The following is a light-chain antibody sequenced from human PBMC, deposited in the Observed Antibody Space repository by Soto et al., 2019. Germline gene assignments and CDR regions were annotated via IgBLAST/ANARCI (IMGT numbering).Light chain of an antibody. CDR1: QDIKNF. Sequence: DIQMTQSPSSLSASVGDRVIITCQASQDIKNFLNWYQHRPGKAPKLLIYDASDLETGVPSRFSGSGSGTDFTLTISNLQAEDIATYYCRQYGNLPPYTFGQGTKVDIK. J-gene: IGKJ2*01. CDR2: DAS. CDR3: RQYGNLPPYT. V-gene: IGKV1-33*01.